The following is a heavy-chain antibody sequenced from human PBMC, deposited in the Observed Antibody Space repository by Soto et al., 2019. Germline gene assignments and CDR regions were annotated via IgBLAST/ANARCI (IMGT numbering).Heavy chain of an antibody. V-gene: IGHV5-51*01. CDR2: VFPDDSDV. CDR3: ARHLTGDLGRGMDV. J-gene: IGHJ6*02. D-gene: IGHD3-9*01. Sequence: GESMKISCNGSEYTFTRYWIGWVSKKLGKSLELMGIVFPDDSDVRYSPSSQGQVTISADKSINTAYLHWSALKASDTAMDYCARHLTGDLGRGMDVWGQGTTVTVSS. CDR1: EYTFTRYW.